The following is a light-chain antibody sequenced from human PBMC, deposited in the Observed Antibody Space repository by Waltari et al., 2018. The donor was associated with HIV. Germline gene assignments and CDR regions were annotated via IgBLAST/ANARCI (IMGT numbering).Light chain of an antibody. CDR3: SSFAGTNNLV. CDR2: EVS. V-gene: IGLV2-8*01. CDR1: RSNVGGYEY. Sequence: QSALTQPPSASGSPGQSVTIACTGPRSNVGGYEYVSLYQQPPGKAPKLMVYEVSKRPSGVPDRFSGSKSGNTASLTVSGLQAEDEADYYCSSFAGTNNLVFGGGTKLTVL. J-gene: IGLJ2*01.